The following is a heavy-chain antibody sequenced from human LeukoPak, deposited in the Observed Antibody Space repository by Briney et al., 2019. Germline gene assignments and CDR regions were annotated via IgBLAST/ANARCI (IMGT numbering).Heavy chain of an antibody. Sequence: PSETLSLTCTVSGGSVSGYYWSLIRQPAGKGLEWIGRIYSSGITTYNPSLKSRVTMSVDTSKNQLSLKLSSVTAADTAVYYCARLARVAATPGGSRGSYYYYGMDVWGQGTTVTVSS. J-gene: IGHJ6*02. CDR3: ARLARVAATPGGSRGSYYYYGMDV. D-gene: IGHD2-15*01. V-gene: IGHV4-4*07. CDR2: IYSSGIT. CDR1: GGSVSGYY.